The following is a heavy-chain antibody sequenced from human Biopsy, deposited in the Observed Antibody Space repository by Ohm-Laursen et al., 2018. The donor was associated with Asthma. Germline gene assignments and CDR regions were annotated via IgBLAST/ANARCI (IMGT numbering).Heavy chain of an antibody. J-gene: IGHJ5*02. CDR3: ARTTYGHDGFDP. CDR2: IYYSGST. D-gene: IGHD4-17*01. Sequence: TLSLTCTVSGGSINIGDYYWSRIRQHPVKGLEWIGHIYYSGSTYYNPSLKSRVSISLDTSKNQFSLSLTSVTAADTAVYYCARTTYGHDGFDPWGQGTPVTVSS. V-gene: IGHV4-31*03. CDR1: GGSINIGDYY.